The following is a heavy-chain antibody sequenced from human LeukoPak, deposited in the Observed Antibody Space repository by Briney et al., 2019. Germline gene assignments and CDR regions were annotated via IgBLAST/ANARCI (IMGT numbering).Heavy chain of an antibody. CDR3: ARDIDSSSWNYYYYYGMDV. J-gene: IGHJ6*02. Sequence: EASVKVSCKASGYTFTSYGISWVRQAPGQGLEWVGWISAYNGNTNYAQKLQGRVTMTTDTSTSTAYMELRSLRSDDTAVYYCARDIDSSSWNYYYYYGMDVWGQGTTVTVSS. CDR1: GYTFTSYG. CDR2: ISAYNGNT. D-gene: IGHD6-13*01. V-gene: IGHV1-18*01.